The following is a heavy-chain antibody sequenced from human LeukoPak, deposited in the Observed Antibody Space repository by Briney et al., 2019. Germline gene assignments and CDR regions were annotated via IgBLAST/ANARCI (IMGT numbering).Heavy chain of an antibody. CDR2: INHSGST. CDR1: GGSFSGYY. J-gene: IGHJ4*02. Sequence: PSEXLSLTCAVYGGSFSGYYWSWIRQPPGKGLEWIGEINHSGSTNYNPSLTSRGTISVDTSKNQFSLKLSSVTAADTAVYYCARGGLRRNDYWGQGTLVTVSS. D-gene: IGHD5-12*01. CDR3: ARGGLRRNDY. V-gene: IGHV4-34*01.